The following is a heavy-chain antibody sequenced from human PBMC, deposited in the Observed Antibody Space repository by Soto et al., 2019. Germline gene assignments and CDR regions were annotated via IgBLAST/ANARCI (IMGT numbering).Heavy chain of an antibody. J-gene: IGHJ4*02. CDR3: AAYRRGEGGRGY. D-gene: IGHD6-19*01. V-gene: IGHV4-59*08. Sequence: WTWIRQPPGKGLEWIGDYSDSASYSPSLKSRVTISADTSKNQFSLNLSSVTAAGTAVYYCAAYRRGEGGRGYWGQGTLVTVSS. CDR2: YSDSA.